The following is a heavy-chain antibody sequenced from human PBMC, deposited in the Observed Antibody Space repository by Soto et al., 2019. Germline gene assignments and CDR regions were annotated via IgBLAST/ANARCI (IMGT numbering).Heavy chain of an antibody. D-gene: IGHD2-21*01. Sequence: QVQLVQSGAEMKKPGASVKVSCRASGYTFTTYTLYWVRQAPGQRLEWMGWINTANGGTKYSQNLQGRVTLTRDTCASTAYLELRSLISEDTALYYCARDGLPGEGIALDYWGQGTLVTVSS. CDR2: INTANGGT. CDR3: ARDGLPGEGIALDY. J-gene: IGHJ4*02. CDR1: GYTFTTYT. V-gene: IGHV1-3*04.